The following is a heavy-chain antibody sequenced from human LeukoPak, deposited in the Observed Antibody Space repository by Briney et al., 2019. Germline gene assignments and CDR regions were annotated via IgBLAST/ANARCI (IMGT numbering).Heavy chain of an antibody. Sequence: GGSLRLSGAASGFAFSTHNMTWVRQAPGKGLEWVSSIGRDSSYIYYADSLKDRFTISRDNAKNSLYLQMNSLGDEDTAVYYCASHFAHWGSLLFGYWGQGILVTVSS. CDR2: IGRDSSYI. CDR3: ASHFAHWGSLLFGY. CDR1: GFAFSTHN. V-gene: IGHV3-21*01. D-gene: IGHD7-27*01. J-gene: IGHJ4*02.